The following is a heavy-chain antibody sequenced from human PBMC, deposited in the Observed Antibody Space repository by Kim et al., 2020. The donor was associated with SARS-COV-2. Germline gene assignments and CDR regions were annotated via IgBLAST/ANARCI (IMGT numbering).Heavy chain of an antibody. CDR2: ISAYNGNT. CDR1: GYTFTSYG. J-gene: IGHJ6*04. Sequence: ASVKVSCKASGYTFTSYGISWVRQAPGQGLEWMGWISAYNGNTNYAQKLQGRVTMTTDTSTSTAYMELRSLRSDDTAVYYCARDRLDSSSWYNVGIINYYNYGMDVWGEGTTVTVSA. V-gene: IGHV1-18*01. D-gene: IGHD6-13*01. CDR3: ARDRLDSSSWYNVGIINYYNYGMDV.